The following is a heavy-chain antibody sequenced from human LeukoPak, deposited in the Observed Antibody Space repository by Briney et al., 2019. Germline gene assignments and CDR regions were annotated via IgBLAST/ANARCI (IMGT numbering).Heavy chain of an antibody. D-gene: IGHD2-21*02. CDR1: GFTFSSYG. V-gene: IGHV3-30*18. Sequence: GGSLRLSCAASGFTFSSYGMHWVRQAPGKGLEWEAVISYDGSKKYYADFVKGRFTISRDNSKNTLYLQMNSLRVEDTAVYYCAKDRSDGDCPDYWGQGTLVTVSS. CDR3: AKDRSDGDCPDY. CDR2: ISYDGSKK. J-gene: IGHJ4*02.